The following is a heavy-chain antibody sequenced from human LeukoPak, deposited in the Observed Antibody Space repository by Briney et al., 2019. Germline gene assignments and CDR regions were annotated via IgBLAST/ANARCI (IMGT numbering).Heavy chain of an antibody. CDR2: TSNDGTTK. V-gene: IGHV3-30*03. D-gene: IGHD6-13*01. CDR1: GFTFSIYG. J-gene: IGHJ4*02. Sequence: PGGSLRLSCAASGFTFSIYGMHWVRQAPGKGLEWVAFTSNDGTTKYYADAVKGRFTISRDNFKNTLFLQGNSLRPEDTAVHYCARGGSNWYYFDYWGQGTLVTVSS. CDR3: ARGGSNWYYFDY.